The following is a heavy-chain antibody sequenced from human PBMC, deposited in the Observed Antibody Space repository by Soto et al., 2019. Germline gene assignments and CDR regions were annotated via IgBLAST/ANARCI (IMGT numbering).Heavy chain of an antibody. J-gene: IGHJ6*02. CDR2: ISCNSGSI. V-gene: IGHV3-9*01. CDR1: GCTFDVYA. CDR3: AKDAGMGMRYYYYGMDV. Sequence: SLRRAGAVCGCTFDVYAIPGVRQAPGKGLEWVSGISCNSGSIGYADSVKGRFTISRDNAKNSLYLQTNSLRAEDTALYYCAKDAGMGMRYYYYGMDVWGQGTTVTVSS. D-gene: IGHD7-27*01.